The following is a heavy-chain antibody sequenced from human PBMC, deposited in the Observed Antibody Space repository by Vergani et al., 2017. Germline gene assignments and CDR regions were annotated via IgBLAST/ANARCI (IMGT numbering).Heavy chain of an antibody. D-gene: IGHD2-8*01. V-gene: IGHV1-69*04. J-gene: IGHJ3*02. CDR1: GYTFTSYG. Sequence: QVQLVQSGAEVKKPGASVKVSCKASGYTFTSYGISWVRQAPGQGLEWMGRIIPILGIANYAQKFQCRVTITADKSTSTAYMELSSLRSEDTAVYYCASSETEGVYGAFDIWGQGTMVTVSS. CDR3: ASSETEGVYGAFDI. CDR2: IIPILGIA.